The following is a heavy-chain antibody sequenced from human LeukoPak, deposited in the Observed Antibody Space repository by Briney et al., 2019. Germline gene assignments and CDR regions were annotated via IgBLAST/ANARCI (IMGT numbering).Heavy chain of an antibody. CDR2: ISYDGSNK. CDR3: AKLGYDFWSGYGNYYYYGMDV. J-gene: IGHJ6*02. Sequence: PGGSLRLSCAASGFTFSNYGMHWVRQAPGKGLEWVAVISYDGSNKYYADSVKGRFTISRDNSKNTLYLQMNSLRAEDTAVYYCAKLGYDFWSGYGNYYYYGMDVWGQGTTVTVSS. CDR1: GFTFSNYG. D-gene: IGHD3-3*01. V-gene: IGHV3-30*18.